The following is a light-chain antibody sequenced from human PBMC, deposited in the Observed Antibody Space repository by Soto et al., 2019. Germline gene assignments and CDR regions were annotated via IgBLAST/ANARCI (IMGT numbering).Light chain of an antibody. CDR1: QGIGDT. J-gene: IGKJ4*01. V-gene: IGKV3-15*01. CDR2: DTS. CDR3: QHYVTWPLT. Sequence: EIVMTQTPATLSVSPGEVDTLSCRASQGIGDTLAWYQQKPGQTPRLLIYDTSSRATGVPARFSGSRSGAEFTLTISRLQSEDFAVYYCQHYVTWPLTFGGGTNVESK.